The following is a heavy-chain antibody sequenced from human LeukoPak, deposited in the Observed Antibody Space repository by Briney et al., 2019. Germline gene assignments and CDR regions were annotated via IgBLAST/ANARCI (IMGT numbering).Heavy chain of an antibody. CDR3: ARDRGDEVLGYSNSDEYYYYYMDV. D-gene: IGHD4-11*01. V-gene: IGHV3-53*01. J-gene: IGHJ6*03. Sequence: GGSLRLSCAASGFTVSSNYMSWVRQAPGKGLEWVSVIYSGGSTYYADSVKGRFTISRDNSKNTLYLQMNSLRAEDTAVYYRARDRGDEVLGYSNSDEYYYYYMDVWGKGTTVTVSS. CDR2: IYSGGST. CDR1: GFTVSSNY.